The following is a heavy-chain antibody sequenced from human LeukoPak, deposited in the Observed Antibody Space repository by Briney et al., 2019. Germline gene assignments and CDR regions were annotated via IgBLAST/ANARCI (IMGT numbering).Heavy chain of an antibody. CDR2: ISGSGGST. Sequence: GGSLRLSCAASGFTFSSYSMSWVRQAPGEGLEWVSAISGSGGSTYYADSVKGRFTISRDNSKNTLYLQMNSLRAEDTAVYYCAKRYSSGWPFDYWGQGTLVTVSS. J-gene: IGHJ4*02. CDR1: GFTFSSYS. D-gene: IGHD6-19*01. V-gene: IGHV3-23*01. CDR3: AKRYSSGWPFDY.